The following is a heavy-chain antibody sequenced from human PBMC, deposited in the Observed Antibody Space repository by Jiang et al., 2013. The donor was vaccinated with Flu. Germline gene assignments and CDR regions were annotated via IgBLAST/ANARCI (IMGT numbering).Heavy chain of an antibody. V-gene: IGHV2-5*02. CDR3: AHGTEGTTVVTPFDY. J-gene: IGHJ4*02. CDR1: GFSLSTSGVG. CDR2: IYWDDDK. Sequence: KPTQTLTLTCTFSGFSLSTSGVGVGWIRQPPGKALEWLALIYWDDDKRYSPSLKSRLTITKDTSKNQVVLTMTNMDPVDTATYYCAHGTEGTTVVTPFDYWGQGTLVTVSS. D-gene: IGHD4-23*01.